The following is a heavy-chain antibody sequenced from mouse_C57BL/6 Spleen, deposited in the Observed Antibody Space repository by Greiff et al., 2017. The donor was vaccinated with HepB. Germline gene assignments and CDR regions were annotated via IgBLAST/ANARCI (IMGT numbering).Heavy chain of an antibody. Sequence: VQLQQSGAELVRPGSSVKLSCKASGYTFTSYWMHWVKQRPIQGLEWIGNIDPSDSETHYNQKFKDKATLTVDKSSSTAYMQLSSLTSEDSAVYYCARGGYGNYPYYFDYWGQGTTLTVSS. CDR2: IDPSDSET. CDR1: GYTFTSYW. J-gene: IGHJ2*01. CDR3: ARGGYGNYPYYFDY. V-gene: IGHV1-52*01. D-gene: IGHD2-10*02.